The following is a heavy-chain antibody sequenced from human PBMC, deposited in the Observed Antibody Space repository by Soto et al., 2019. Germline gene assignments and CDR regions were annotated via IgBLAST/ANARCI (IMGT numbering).Heavy chain of an antibody. CDR2: IYYSGST. CDR3: ARGLFYSSGYYLSY. V-gene: IGHV4-59*01. Sequence: SETLSLTCTVSGGSISSYYWSWIRQPPGKGLEWIGYIYYSGSTNYNPSLKSRVTISVDTSKNQFSLKLSSVTAADTAVYYCARGLFYSSGYYLSYWGQGTLVTVSS. J-gene: IGHJ4*02. D-gene: IGHD3-22*01. CDR1: GGSISSYY.